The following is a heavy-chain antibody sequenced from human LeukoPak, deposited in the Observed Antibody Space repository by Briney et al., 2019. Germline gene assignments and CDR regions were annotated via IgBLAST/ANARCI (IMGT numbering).Heavy chain of an antibody. V-gene: IGHV3-23*01. CDR2: IVGGGGTT. J-gene: IGHJ4*02. CDR1: GFTFSGYA. Sequence: GGSLRLSCAASGFTFSGYAMSWVRQAPGKGLEWVSAIVGGGGTTFYADSVKGRFTISRDNSKNTLYLQMNSLRAEDTAVYYCAKDRENDGDYFDYWGQGTLVTVSS. CDR3: AKDRENDGDYFDY. D-gene: IGHD4-17*01.